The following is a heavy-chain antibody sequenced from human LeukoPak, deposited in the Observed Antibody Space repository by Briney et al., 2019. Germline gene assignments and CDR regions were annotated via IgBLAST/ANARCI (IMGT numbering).Heavy chain of an antibody. CDR1: GGSISSSSYY. CDR3: ASLLHLWFGESLNDY. Sequence: PSETPSLTCTVSGGSISSSSYYWGWIRQPPGKGLEWIGSIYYSGSTYYNPSLKSRVTISVDPSKNQFSLKLSSVTAADTAVYYCASLLHLWFGESLNDYWGQGTLVTVSS. V-gene: IGHV4-39*01. CDR2: IYYSGST. D-gene: IGHD3-10*01. J-gene: IGHJ4*02.